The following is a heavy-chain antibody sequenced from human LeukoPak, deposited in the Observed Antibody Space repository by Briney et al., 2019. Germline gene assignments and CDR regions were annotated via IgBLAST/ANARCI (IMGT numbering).Heavy chain of an antibody. V-gene: IGHV4-31*03. Sequence: SQTLSLTCTVSVGSISSGGYYWSWIRQHPGKGLEWIGYIYYSGSTYYNPSLTSRVTISVDTSKNQFSLKLSSVTAADTAVYYCARGRHVFVGELSSTNVDYWGQRTLVTVSS. J-gene: IGHJ4*02. CDR2: IYYSGST. CDR3: ARGRHVFVGELSSTNVDY. D-gene: IGHD3-16*02. CDR1: VGSISSGGYY.